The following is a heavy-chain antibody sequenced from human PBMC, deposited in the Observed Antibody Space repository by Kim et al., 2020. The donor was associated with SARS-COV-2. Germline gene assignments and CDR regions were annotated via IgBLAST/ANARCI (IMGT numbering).Heavy chain of an antibody. CDR3: VKDTHGSYYAFDI. J-gene: IGHJ3*02. Sequence: GGSLRLSCSASGFTFSSYAMHWVRQAPGKGLEYVSAISSNGGSTYYADSVKGRFTISRDNSKNTLYLQMSSLRAEDTAMYYCVKDTHGSYYAFDIWGQGTMVTVSS. CDR1: GFTFSSYA. CDR2: ISSNGGST. D-gene: IGHD1-26*01. V-gene: IGHV3-64D*09.